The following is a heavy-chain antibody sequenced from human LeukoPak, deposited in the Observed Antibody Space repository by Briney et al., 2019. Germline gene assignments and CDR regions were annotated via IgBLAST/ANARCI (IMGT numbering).Heavy chain of an antibody. CDR2: IYGGGST. J-gene: IGHJ4*02. Sequence: QSGGSLRLSCAASGFTVSSNFLSWVRQAPGKGLEWVSVIYGGGSTYFADSVKGRFTISRDNSKNTLYLQMNSLRAEDTAVYYCALTSPSKWAFDYWGQGTLVTVSS. CDR1: GFTVSSNF. D-gene: IGHD1-26*01. CDR3: ALTSPSKWAFDY. V-gene: IGHV3-53*01.